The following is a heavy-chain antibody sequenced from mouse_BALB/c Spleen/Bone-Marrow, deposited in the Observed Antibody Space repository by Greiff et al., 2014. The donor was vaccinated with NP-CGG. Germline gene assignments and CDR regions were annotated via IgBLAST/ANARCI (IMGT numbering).Heavy chain of an antibody. Sequence: QVQLQQSGPGLVAPSQSLSITCTVSGFSLISFDVHWIRQPPGKGLEWLGVIWAGGTTNYNSALMSRLNINKDNSKSQVFLKMNSLQPDDTAMYYCARDGYGSGYAWFASWGQGTLVTVSA. CDR1: GFSLISFD. V-gene: IGHV2-9*02. CDR2: IWAGGTT. J-gene: IGHJ3*01. CDR3: ARDGYGSGYAWFAS. D-gene: IGHD1-1*01.